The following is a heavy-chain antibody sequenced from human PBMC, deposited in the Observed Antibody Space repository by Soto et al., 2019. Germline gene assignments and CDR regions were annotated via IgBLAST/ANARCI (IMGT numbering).Heavy chain of an antibody. CDR2: IYHSGST. Sequence: PSETLALTRDVFGDSITTNNWWGWVRQSPGTGLEWIGEIYHSGSTNYNPSLKSRVTISVDKSKNQFSLKLSSVTAADTAVYYCARAMVRGYDYYGMDVWGQRTTVTVSS. V-gene: IGHV4-4*02. CDR1: GDSITTNNW. D-gene: IGHD3-10*01. CDR3: ARAMVRGYDYYGMDV. J-gene: IGHJ6*02.